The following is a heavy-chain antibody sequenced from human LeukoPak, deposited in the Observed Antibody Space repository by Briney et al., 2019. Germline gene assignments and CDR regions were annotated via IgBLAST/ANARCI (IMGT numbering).Heavy chain of an antibody. CDR3: ARHVAAAGPDY. J-gene: IGHJ4*02. D-gene: IGHD6-13*01. V-gene: IGHV5-51*01. CDR2: IYPGHSDT. CDR1: GYSFTSYW. Sequence: GESLKISCKASGYSFTSYWIGWVRQMPGKGLEWMGIIYPGHSDTRYSPSLQGQVTISADTSISTAYLQWSSLRASDTAIYYCARHVAAAGPDYWGLGTLVTVSS.